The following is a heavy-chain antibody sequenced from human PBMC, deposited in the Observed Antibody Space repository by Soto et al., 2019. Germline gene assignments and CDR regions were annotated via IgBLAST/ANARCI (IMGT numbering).Heavy chain of an antibody. J-gene: IGHJ3*02. D-gene: IGHD3-10*01. CDR3: ARERRGREWGGVTFDI. CDR1: GFTFSSYW. CDR2: IKQDGSEK. V-gene: IGHV3-7*03. Sequence: GGSLRLSCAASGFTFSSYWMSWVRQAPGKGLEWVANIKQDGSEKYYVDSGKGRFTISRDKAKNSLYLQMNSLRAEDTAVYYCARERRGREWGGVTFDIWGQGTMVTVSS.